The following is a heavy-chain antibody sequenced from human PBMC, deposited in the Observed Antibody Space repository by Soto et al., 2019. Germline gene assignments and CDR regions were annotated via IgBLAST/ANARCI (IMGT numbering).Heavy chain of an antibody. CDR1: GFTFSTYA. J-gene: IGHJ4*02. D-gene: IGHD4-17*01. CDR2: ISYDGGNK. V-gene: IGHV3-30-3*01. Sequence: GGSLRLSCAASGFTFSTYAMHWVRQAPGKGLEWVALISYDGGNKYYADSVKGRFTISRDDSKNALYPQMNSLIAEDTAVYYCARKTARGYGDYFVYWGQGTLVTVYS. CDR3: ARKTARGYGDYFVY.